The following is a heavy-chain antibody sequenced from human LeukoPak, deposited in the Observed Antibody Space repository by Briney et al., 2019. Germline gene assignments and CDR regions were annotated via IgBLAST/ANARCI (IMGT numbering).Heavy chain of an antibody. CDR3: GRPIGDYGDYVGVGY. CDR2: INTNTGNP. D-gene: IGHD4-17*01. V-gene: IGHV7-4-1*02. Sequence: ASVKVSCKASGYTFTSYAMNWVRQAPGQGLEWMGWINTNTGNPTYAQGFTGRFVFSLDTSVSTAYLQISSLKAEDTAVYYCGRPIGDYGDYVGVGYWGQGTLVTVSS. CDR1: GYTFTSYA. J-gene: IGHJ4*02.